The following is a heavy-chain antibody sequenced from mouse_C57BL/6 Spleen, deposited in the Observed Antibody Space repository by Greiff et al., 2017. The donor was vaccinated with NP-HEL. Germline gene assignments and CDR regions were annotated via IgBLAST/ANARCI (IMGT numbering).Heavy chain of an antibody. J-gene: IGHJ3*01. D-gene: IGHD1-1*01. Sequence: EVQLQQSGPGLVKPSQSLSLTCSVTGYSITSGYYWNWIRQFPGNKLEWMGYISYDGSNNYNPSLKNRISITRDTSKNQFFLKLNSVTTEDTATYYCAREGSYYGSSWFAYWGQGTLVTVSA. CDR1: GYSITSGYY. CDR3: AREGSYYGSSWFAY. CDR2: ISYDGSN. V-gene: IGHV3-6*01.